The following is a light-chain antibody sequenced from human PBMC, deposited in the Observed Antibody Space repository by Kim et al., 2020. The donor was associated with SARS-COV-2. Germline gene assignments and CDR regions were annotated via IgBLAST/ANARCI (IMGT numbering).Light chain of an antibody. CDR3: LEHDTSPHT. CDR2: VAF. Sequence: DIQMTQSPSSLSASVGDRVTITCRASQDIGNNLDWCQQKPGKAPKRLIYVAFSLQSGVPSRFSGSGSGTEFTLTISSLQPEDFATYYCLEHDTSPHTFGQGTKVDIK. V-gene: IGKV1-17*01. CDR1: QDIGNN. J-gene: IGKJ1*01.